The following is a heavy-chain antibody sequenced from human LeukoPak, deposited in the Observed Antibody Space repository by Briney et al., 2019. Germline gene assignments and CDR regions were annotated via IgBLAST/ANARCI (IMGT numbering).Heavy chain of an antibody. CDR2: IYSNGIT. D-gene: IGHD3-22*01. J-gene: IGHJ2*01. V-gene: IGHV4-4*08. Sequence: SETLSLTCTVSGGSIFSYYWNWIRQPPGKGLEWIGYIYSNGITNYSPSLRSRGSISIATSKNQFPLRLTSVTAADTAIYYCARRAYYDSSGYSPTSGYFDLWGRGTLVTVSS. CDR1: GGSIFSYY. CDR3: ARRAYYDSSGYSPTSGYFDL.